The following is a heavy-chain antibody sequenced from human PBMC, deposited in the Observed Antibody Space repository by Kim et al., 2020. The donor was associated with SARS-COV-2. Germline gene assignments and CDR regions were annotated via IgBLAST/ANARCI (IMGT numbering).Heavy chain of an antibody. J-gene: IGHJ5*02. CDR1: GFIFSDYY. V-gene: IGHV3-11*01. D-gene: IGHD6-13*01. CDR2: ISHDGNTI. Sequence: GGSLRLSCAASGFIFSDYYMSWVRQAPGKGLEWISYISHDGNTIYYAESVKGRFTISRDNAKNSLYLLMNSLRPEDTAIYYCAREDSSQDHGRFDPWGQGTLVTVSS. CDR3: AREDSSQDHGRFDP.